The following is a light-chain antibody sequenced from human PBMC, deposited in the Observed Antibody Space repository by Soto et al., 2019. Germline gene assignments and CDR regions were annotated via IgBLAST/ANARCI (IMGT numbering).Light chain of an antibody. CDR1: QSIGSW. J-gene: IGKJ1*01. CDR2: KAS. V-gene: IGKV1-5*03. CDR3: QEYNSYWT. Sequence: DIQMTQSPSTLSASVGDRVTITCRASQSIGSWLAWYHQQPGTAPKLLIYKASTLESGVRSRFSGSGSGAEITLTISILQPYDFAPCYCQEYNSYWTFGQVTKVEI.